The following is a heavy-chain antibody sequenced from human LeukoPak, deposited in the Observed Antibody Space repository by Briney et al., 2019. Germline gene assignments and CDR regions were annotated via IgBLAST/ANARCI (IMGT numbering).Heavy chain of an antibody. J-gene: IGHJ2*01. V-gene: IGHV3-48*01. CDR2: ISSSSSTI. CDR1: GFTFSSYS. D-gene: IGHD6-19*01. CDR3: TSFIAVAGSDWYFDL. Sequence: GSLRLSCAASGFTFSSYSMNWVRQAPGKGLEWVSYISSSSSTIYYADSVKGRFTISRDNAKNSLYPQMNSLKTEDTAVYYCTSFIAVAGSDWYFDLWGRGTLVTVSS.